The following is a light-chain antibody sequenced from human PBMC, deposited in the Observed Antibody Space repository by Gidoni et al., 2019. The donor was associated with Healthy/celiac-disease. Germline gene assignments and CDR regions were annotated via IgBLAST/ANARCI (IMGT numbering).Light chain of an antibody. J-gene: IGKJ2*01. CDR1: QSVLYSSNNMNY. CDR2: WAS. CDR3: QQYYSTPQNT. Sequence: DIVMTQSPDSLAASLGERATINCKSSQSVLYSSNNMNYLAWYQQKPGQPPTLLIYWASTREYGVPERCSSSGSGTNFTLTISSLQPEDVAVYYCQQYYSTPQNTFGQGTQLEIK. V-gene: IGKV4-1*01.